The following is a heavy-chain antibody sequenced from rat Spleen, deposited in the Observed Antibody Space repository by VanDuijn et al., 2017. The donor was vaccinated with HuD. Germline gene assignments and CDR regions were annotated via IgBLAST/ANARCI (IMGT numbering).Heavy chain of an antibody. J-gene: IGHJ4*01. D-gene: IGHD1-2*01. CDR1: GFSLTSYN. Sequence: QVQLKESGPGLVQPSQTLSLTCTVAGFSLTSYNVHWVRQPPGKGLEWMGVIWNTGGTRYNSAIKSRLSISKDTSKSQVFLKMNSLQTEDTATYYCARDMSSLYVMDAWGQGASVTVSS. V-gene: IGHV2-41*01. CDR3: ARDMSSLYVMDA. CDR2: IWNTGGT.